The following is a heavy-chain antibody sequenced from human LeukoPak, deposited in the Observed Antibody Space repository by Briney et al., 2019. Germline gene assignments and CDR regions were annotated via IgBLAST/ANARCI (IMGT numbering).Heavy chain of an antibody. Sequence: GGSLRLSCAASGFTFSSYSMNWVRQAPGKGLEWVSSISSSSSYIYYADSVKGRFTISRDNAKNSLYLQMNSLRAEDTAVYYCARDLVDDYGDYVFDYWGQGTLVTVSS. D-gene: IGHD4-17*01. J-gene: IGHJ4*02. CDR3: ARDLVDDYGDYVFDY. CDR1: GFTFSSYS. CDR2: ISSSSSYI. V-gene: IGHV3-21*01.